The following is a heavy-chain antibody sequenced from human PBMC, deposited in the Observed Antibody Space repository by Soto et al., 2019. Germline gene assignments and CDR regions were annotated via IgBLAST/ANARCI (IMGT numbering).Heavy chain of an antibody. CDR2: IIPIFGTA. CDR1: GGTFSSYA. D-gene: IGHD3-10*01. J-gene: IGHJ6*02. V-gene: IGHV1-69*13. CDR3: ARDGDTMVRGVITRPHYYYGMDV. Sequence: ASVKVSCKASGGTFSSYAISWVRQAPGQGLEWMGGIIPIFGTANYAQKFQGRVTITADESTSTAYMELSSLRSEDTAVYYCARDGDTMVRGVITRPHYYYGMDVWGQGTTVTV.